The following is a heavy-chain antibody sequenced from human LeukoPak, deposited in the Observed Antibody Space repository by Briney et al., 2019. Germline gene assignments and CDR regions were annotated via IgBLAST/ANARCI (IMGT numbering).Heavy chain of an antibody. V-gene: IGHV3-66*01. CDR2: IYTGGTT. J-gene: IGHJ4*02. CDR3: ARDSSSHYFDY. Sequence: PGGSPRLSCAASGFTVSSNHMNWVRQAPGKGLEWVSIIYTGGTTHYADSLKGRFTISRDDSQNTLDLQMNSLRAEDTAVYYCARDSSSHYFDYWGQGTLVTVSS. CDR1: GFTVSSNH. D-gene: IGHD6-6*01.